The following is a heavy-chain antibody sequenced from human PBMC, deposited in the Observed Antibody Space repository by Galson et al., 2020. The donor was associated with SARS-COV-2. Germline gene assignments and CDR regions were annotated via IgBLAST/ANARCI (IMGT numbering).Heavy chain of an antibody. CDR1: GYTLTELS. J-gene: IGHJ1*01. Sequence: ASVKVSCKVSGYTLTELSMHWVRQAPGKGLEWMGGFDPEDGETIYAQKFQGRVTMTEDTSTDTAYMELSSLRSEDTAVYYCATDYRYYYDSSGYRDWSQGTLVSVSS. CDR2: FDPEDGET. D-gene: IGHD3-22*01. V-gene: IGHV1-24*01. CDR3: ATDYRYYYDSSGYRD.